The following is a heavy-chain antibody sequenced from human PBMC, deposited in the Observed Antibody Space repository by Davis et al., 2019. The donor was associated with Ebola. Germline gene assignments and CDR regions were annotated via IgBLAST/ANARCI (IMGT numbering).Heavy chain of an antibody. J-gene: IGHJ4*02. CDR1: GFSFTSYS. Sequence: GESLKISCAASGFSFTSYSMNWVRQAPGKGLEWISYINSRSSIIYYADSVKGRFTVSRDNVKDSLYLQMDSLRDEDTAVYYCARDPDYGDYTGPFGYWGQGTLVTVSS. CDR2: INSRSSII. CDR3: ARDPDYGDYTGPFGY. V-gene: IGHV3-48*02. D-gene: IGHD4-17*01.